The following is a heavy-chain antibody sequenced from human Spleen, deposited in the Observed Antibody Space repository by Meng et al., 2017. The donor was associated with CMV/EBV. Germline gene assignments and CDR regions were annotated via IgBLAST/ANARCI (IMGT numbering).Heavy chain of an antibody. V-gene: IGHV1-69*10. CDR1: GYTFTGYY. CDR2: IIPILGIA. CDR3: AKKGGVVVVITYFDY. Sequence: QVQVVQSGAGGKKPGASVKVSCKASGYTFTGYYMHWVRQAPGQGLEWMGGIIPILGIANYAQKFQGRVTITADKSTSTAYMELSSLRSEDTAVYYCAKKGGVVVVITYFDYWGQGTLVTVSS. D-gene: IGHD3-22*01. J-gene: IGHJ4*02.